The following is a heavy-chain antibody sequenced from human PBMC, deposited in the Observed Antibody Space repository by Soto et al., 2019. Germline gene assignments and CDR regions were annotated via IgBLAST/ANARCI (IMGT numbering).Heavy chain of an antibody. J-gene: IGHJ6*02. CDR2: INSDGSDS. CDR3: ARVRTSNWYDYYNYGMDV. Sequence: PGGSLRLSCTASGFPFNFYSMHWVRQAPGKGLVWVSRINSDGSDSRYADSVKGRFTISRDNAKNTLYLQMNSLRAEDTSVYYCARVRTSNWYDYYNYGMDVWGQGTTVTVSS. D-gene: IGHD6-13*01. CDR1: GFPFNFYS. V-gene: IGHV3-74*01.